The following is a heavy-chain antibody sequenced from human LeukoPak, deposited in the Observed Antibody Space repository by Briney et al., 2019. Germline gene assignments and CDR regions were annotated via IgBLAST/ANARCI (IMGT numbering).Heavy chain of an antibody. CDR3: AREAGKWPLGYCSGGSCYSGLSDYGMDV. V-gene: IGHV1-3*01. Sequence: ASVKVSCKASGYTFTSYAMHWVRQAPGQRLEWMGWINAGNGNTKYSQKFRGRVTITRDTSASTAYMELSSLRSEDTAVYYCAREAGKWPLGYCSGGSCYSGLSDYGMDVWGKGTTVTVSS. D-gene: IGHD2-15*01. CDR1: GYTFTSYA. J-gene: IGHJ6*04. CDR2: INAGNGNT.